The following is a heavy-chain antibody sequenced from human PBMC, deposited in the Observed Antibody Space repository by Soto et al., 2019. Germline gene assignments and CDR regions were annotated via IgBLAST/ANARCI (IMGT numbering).Heavy chain of an antibody. CDR3: ARRRIAAAGIGWFDP. V-gene: IGHV1-69*13. Sequence: SVKVSFKTSGYTFTSFGISWVRQAPGQGLEWMGGIIPIFGTANYAQKFQGRVTITADESTSTAYMELSSLRSEDTAVYYCARRRIAAAGIGWFDPWGQGTLVTVSS. CDR2: IIPIFGTA. J-gene: IGHJ5*02. D-gene: IGHD6-13*01. CDR1: GYTFTSFG.